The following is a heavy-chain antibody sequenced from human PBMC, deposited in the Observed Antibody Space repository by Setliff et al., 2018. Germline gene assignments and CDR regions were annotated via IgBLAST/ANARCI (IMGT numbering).Heavy chain of an antibody. Sequence: LSLTCTVSGGSISSSSYYWGWIRQPPGKGLEWIGSIYYSGSTYYNPSLKSRVTISVDTSKNQFSLKLSSVTAADTAVYYCARRGMSSSWFRGYFDYWGQGTLVTVSS. V-gene: IGHV4-39*01. D-gene: IGHD6-13*01. CDR3: ARRGMSSSWFRGYFDY. J-gene: IGHJ4*02. CDR1: GGSISSSSYY. CDR2: IYYSGST.